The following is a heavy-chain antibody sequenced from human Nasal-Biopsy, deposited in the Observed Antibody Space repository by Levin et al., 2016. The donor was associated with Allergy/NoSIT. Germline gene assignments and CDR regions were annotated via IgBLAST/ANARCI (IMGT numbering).Heavy chain of an antibody. Sequence: GGSLRLSCAASGFPFNKYAMHWVRQAPGKGLEWVAIISYDGSQKYHTASVWGRFAISRDNSKNTLYLQMNSLRADDTALYYCANGVHSGSYYSRDAFDIWGQGTMVTVSS. CDR2: ISYDGSQK. CDR1: GFPFNKYA. J-gene: IGHJ3*02. V-gene: IGHV3-30*09. CDR3: ANGVHSGSYYSRDAFDI. D-gene: IGHD1-26*01.